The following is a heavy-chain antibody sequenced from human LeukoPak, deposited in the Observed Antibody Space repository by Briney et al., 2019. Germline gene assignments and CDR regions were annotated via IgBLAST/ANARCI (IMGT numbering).Heavy chain of an antibody. Sequence: PSETLSLTCTVSGGSISSYCWSWIRQPPGKGLEWIGYIHYSGSINYNPSLKSRVTISVDTSRNQFSLRLSSVTAADTAIYYCARDRDSTGYYDYWGQRTLVTVSS. CDR2: IHYSGSI. D-gene: IGHD3-22*01. CDR1: GGSISSYC. J-gene: IGHJ4*02. CDR3: ARDRDSTGYYDY. V-gene: IGHV4-59*01.